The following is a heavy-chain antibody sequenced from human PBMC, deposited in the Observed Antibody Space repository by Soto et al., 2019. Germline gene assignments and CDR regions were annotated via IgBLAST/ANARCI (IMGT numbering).Heavy chain of an antibody. CDR3: ARSRSGAVADSFDF. J-gene: IGHJ4*02. V-gene: IGHV3-30*04. Sequence: LRLSCAASGFTFSRYAIHWVRQAPGKGLEWVAVISRDGTNKYYVDSVKGRFTISRDNSRNTLYLQMNSLRHEDAAVYYCARSRSGAVADSFDFWGQGTLVTVSS. D-gene: IGHD3-10*01. CDR2: ISRDGTNK. CDR1: GFTFSRYA.